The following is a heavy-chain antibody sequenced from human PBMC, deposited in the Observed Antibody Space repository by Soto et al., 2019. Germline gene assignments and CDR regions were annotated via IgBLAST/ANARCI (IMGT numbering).Heavy chain of an antibody. V-gene: IGHV5-51*01. CDR3: ARQLSHICDS. D-gene: IGHD3-3*02. CDR2: IKPGTSDI. Sequence: EVQLVQSGADIKKPGESLKISCKGVGYKFGSAWIGWVRQMPGKGLEWMGIIKPGTSDIRYSPSCRGHVTISADEAVSTAYLQWSSLKASDTAMHYCARQLSHICDSWGQGTLVTVSS. J-gene: IGHJ4*02. CDR1: GYKFGSAW.